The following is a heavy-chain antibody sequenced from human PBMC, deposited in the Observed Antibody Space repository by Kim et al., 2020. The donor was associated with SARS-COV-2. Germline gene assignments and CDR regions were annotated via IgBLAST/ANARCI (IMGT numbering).Heavy chain of an antibody. Sequence: ADSAKGRFTLSRHNTRNSLYLQMNNLRAEDTAVYYCARPTGRYYCYAMDVWGQGTTVTVSS. V-gene: IGHV3-11*01. CDR3: ARPTGRYYCYAMDV. J-gene: IGHJ6*02. D-gene: IGHD1-1*01.